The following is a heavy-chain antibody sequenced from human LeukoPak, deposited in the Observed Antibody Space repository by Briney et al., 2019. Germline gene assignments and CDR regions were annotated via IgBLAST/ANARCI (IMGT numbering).Heavy chain of an antibody. Sequence: GGSLRLCCAASGFTVSSNYMSWVRQAPGKGLEWVSVIYSGGSTYYADSVKGRFTISRDNSKNTLYLQMNSLRAEDTAVYYCARDSSSTRRGTYYYYYMDVWGKGTTVTVSS. CDR1: GFTVSSNY. CDR3: ARDSSSTRRGTYYYYYMDV. J-gene: IGHJ6*03. V-gene: IGHV3-53*01. CDR2: IYSGGST. D-gene: IGHD2-2*01.